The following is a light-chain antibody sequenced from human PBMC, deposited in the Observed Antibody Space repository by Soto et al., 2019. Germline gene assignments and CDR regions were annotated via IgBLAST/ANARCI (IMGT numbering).Light chain of an antibody. V-gene: IGKV3-11*01. CDR2: DAS. CDR3: QQRSSWPIT. J-gene: IGKJ5*01. Sequence: EIVLTQSPATLSLSPGERATLFCRASQSVSNFLAWYLQRPGQAPRLLIFDASKRAAGVPARFSGSGSGTDFTLTISILEPEDFAVYYCQQRSSWPITFGQGTRLEIK. CDR1: QSVSNF.